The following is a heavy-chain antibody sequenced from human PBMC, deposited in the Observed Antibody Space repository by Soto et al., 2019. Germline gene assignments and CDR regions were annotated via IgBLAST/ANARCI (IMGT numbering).Heavy chain of an antibody. CDR2: ISGSGGST. CDR3: AKEGIVVVPAAISSYYYGMDV. D-gene: IGHD2-2*01. Sequence: GGSLRLSCAASGFTFSSYAMSWVRQAPGKGLEWVSAISGSGGSTYYADSVKGRFTISRDNSKSTLYLQMDSLRAEDTAVYYCAKEGIVVVPAAISSYYYGMDVWGQGTTVTVSS. CDR1: GFTFSSYA. J-gene: IGHJ6*02. V-gene: IGHV3-23*01.